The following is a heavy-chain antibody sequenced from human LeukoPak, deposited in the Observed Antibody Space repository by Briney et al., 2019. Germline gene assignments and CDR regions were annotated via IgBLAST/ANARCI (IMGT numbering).Heavy chain of an antibody. J-gene: IGHJ4*02. CDR1: GYNFANYG. CDR2: VSVYKGNT. V-gene: IGHV1-18*01. D-gene: IGHD1/OR15-1a*01. CDR3: AKGNWNKLEVFDY. Sequence: GASVKVSCKASGYNFANYGMSWVRQAPGQGLEWMGWVSVYKGNTQYAQKFQDRVTMTTDTSTSTVYMELRGLESDDTAVYYCAKGNWNKLEVFDYWGQGTLVTVSS.